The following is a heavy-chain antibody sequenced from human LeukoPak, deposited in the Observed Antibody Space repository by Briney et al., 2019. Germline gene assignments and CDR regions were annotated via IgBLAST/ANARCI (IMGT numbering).Heavy chain of an antibody. Sequence: SETLSLTCTVSGGSFSSGGYYWSWIRQPPGKGLEWIGEINHSGSTNYNPSLKSRATISVDTSKNQFSLKLSSVTAADTAVYYCARERGYSSSWYPNWFDPWGQGTLVTVSS. D-gene: IGHD6-13*01. CDR3: ARERGYSSSWYPNWFDP. J-gene: IGHJ5*02. CDR1: GGSFSSGGYY. CDR2: INHSGST. V-gene: IGHV4-34*01.